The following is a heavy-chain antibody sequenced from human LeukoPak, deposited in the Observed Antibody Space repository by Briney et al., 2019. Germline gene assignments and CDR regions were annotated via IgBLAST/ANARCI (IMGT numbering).Heavy chain of an antibody. Sequence: GGSLRLSCAASGFTFRSYWMHWVRQAPGKGLVWVSRINSDGSSITYADSVKGRFTISRDNAKNTLYLQMNSLRAEDTAVHYCAKGQWLAHDAFDIWGQGTMVTVSS. V-gene: IGHV3-74*01. CDR3: AKGQWLAHDAFDI. CDR2: INSDGSSI. D-gene: IGHD6-19*01. J-gene: IGHJ3*02. CDR1: GFTFRSYW.